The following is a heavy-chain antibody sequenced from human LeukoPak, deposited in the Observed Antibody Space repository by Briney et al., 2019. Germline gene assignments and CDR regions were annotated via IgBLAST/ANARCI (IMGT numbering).Heavy chain of an antibody. CDR2: IYYSGST. D-gene: IGHD3-10*01. Sequence: PSQTLSLTCTVSGGSISSGGYYWSWIRQHPGKGLEWIGYIYYSGSTYYNPSPKSRVTISVDTSKNQFSLKLSSVTAADTAVYYCARGRSGNFDYWGQGTLVTVSS. V-gene: IGHV4-31*03. CDR3: ARGRSGNFDY. CDR1: GGSISSGGYY. J-gene: IGHJ4*02.